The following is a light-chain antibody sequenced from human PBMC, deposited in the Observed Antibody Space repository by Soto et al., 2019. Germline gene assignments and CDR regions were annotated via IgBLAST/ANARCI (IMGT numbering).Light chain of an antibody. CDR3: QQYESTPPT. CDR1: QSVLYSSNNKNY. Sequence: EIVMTKSPDSLAVSLGERATINCNSSQSVLYSSNNKNYLAWYQQRPGQPPRLLIYWASTRESGVPDRFSGSGSGTDFTLTITILQAEDVAVYYCQQYESTPPTFGQGTKLEIK. J-gene: IGKJ2*01. CDR2: WAS. V-gene: IGKV4-1*01.